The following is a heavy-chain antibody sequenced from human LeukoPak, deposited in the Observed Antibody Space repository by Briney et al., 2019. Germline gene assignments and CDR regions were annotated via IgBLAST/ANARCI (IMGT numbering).Heavy chain of an antibody. Sequence: GGSLRLSCAASGFTFSSYAMSWVRQAPGKGLEWVSAISGSGGSTYYADSVKGRFTISRDNSKNTLYLQMNSLRAEDTAVYYCAKSTGGVISDYYYMDVWGKGTTVTVSS. D-gene: IGHD3-10*01. CDR3: AKSTGGVISDYYYMDV. CDR2: ISGSGGST. V-gene: IGHV3-23*01. J-gene: IGHJ6*03. CDR1: GFTFSSYA.